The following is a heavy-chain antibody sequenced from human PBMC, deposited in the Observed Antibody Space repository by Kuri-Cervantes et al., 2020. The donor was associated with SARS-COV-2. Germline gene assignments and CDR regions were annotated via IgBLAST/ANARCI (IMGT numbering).Heavy chain of an antibody. J-gene: IGHJ6*03. CDR2: VRGKANNYAT. D-gene: IGHD6-19*01. CDR1: GFLFSASA. Sequence: GESLKISCEVSGFLFSASAIHWVRQASGKGLEWVGRVRGKANNYATAYAASVKGRFTISRDDSKNMAYLQMHSLKSEDTAVYYCARRIAVAGTYYYYYMDVWGKGTTVTVSS. CDR3: ARRIAVAGTYYYYYMDV. V-gene: IGHV3-73*01.